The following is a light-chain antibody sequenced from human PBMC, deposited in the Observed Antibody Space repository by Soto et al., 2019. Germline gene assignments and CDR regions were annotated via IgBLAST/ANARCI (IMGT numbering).Light chain of an antibody. CDR2: AAS. J-gene: IGKJ4*01. CDR3: QKYNSAPLT. V-gene: IGKV1-27*01. Sequence: DIQMTQSPSSLSASVGDRVTITCRASQGISNYLAWYQQKPGKVPMLLIYAASTLQSGVPSRFSGSGSGTDFTLTNSSLQPEDVATYYWQKYNSAPLTVGGGTKVEIK. CDR1: QGISNY.